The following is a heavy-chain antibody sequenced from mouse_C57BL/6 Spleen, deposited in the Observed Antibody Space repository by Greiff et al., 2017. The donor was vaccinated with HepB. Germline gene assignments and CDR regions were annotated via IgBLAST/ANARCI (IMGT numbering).Heavy chain of an antibody. J-gene: IGHJ2*01. D-gene: IGHD1-1*01. Sequence: QVQLQQSGAELVRPGASVTLSCKASGYTFTDYEMHWVKQTPVHGLEWIGAIDPETGGTAYNQKFKGKAILTADKSSSTAYMELRSLTSEDSAVYYCTRSGLITTVVAFDYWGQGTTLTVSS. CDR3: TRSGLITTVVAFDY. V-gene: IGHV1-15*01. CDR2: IDPETGGT. CDR1: GYTFTDYE.